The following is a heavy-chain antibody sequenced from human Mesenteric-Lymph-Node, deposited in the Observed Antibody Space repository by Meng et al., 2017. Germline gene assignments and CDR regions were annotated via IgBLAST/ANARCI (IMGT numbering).Heavy chain of an antibody. Sequence: QVQLKPGGAGLLKPSGTLSLTCAVYGGSFSGYYWSWIRQPPGKGLEWIGEINHSGSTNYNPSLKSRVTISVDTSKNQFSLKLSSVTAADTAVYYCARGSSSSWYFGYWGQGTLVTVSS. V-gene: IGHV4-34*01. CDR3: ARGSSSSWYFGY. J-gene: IGHJ4*02. D-gene: IGHD6-13*01. CDR1: GGSFSGYY. CDR2: INHSGST.